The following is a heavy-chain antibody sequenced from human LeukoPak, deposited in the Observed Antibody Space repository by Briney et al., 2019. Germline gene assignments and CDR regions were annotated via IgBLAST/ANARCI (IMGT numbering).Heavy chain of an antibody. V-gene: IGHV2-5*01. CDR3: VLQWGIQLGFDP. CDR2: IYWNDDK. Sequence: SGPTLVNPTQTLTLTCAFAGFSLSTSGVGVGWIRQPPGKALEWLALIYWNDDKRCSPSLKSRPTISKDTSKNQVVLTMTNMDPVDTATYYCVLQWGIQLGFDPWGQGTLVTVSS. CDR1: GFSLSTSGVG. J-gene: IGHJ5*02. D-gene: IGHD5-18*01.